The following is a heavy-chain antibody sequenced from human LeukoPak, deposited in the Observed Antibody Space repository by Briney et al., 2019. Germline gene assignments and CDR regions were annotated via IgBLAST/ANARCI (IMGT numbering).Heavy chain of an antibody. Sequence: GESLKISCKGSGYSFTSYWIGWVRRMPGKGLEWMGIVYPGDSDTRYSPSFQGQVTISADKPISTAYPQWSSLKASDTAMYYCARATSSSSVDYWGQGTLVTVSS. CDR2: VYPGDSDT. CDR3: ARATSSSSVDY. J-gene: IGHJ4*02. V-gene: IGHV5-51*01. CDR1: GYSFTSYW. D-gene: IGHD6-6*01.